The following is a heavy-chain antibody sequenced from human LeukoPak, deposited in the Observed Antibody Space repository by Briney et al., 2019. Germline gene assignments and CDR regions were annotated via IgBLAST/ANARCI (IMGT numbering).Heavy chain of an antibody. J-gene: IGHJ4*02. Sequence: GGSLRLSCAASGFTVSSNYMSWVRQAPGKGLEWVSVIYSGGSTYYADSVKGRFTISRDNSKNTLYLQMNSLRAEDTAVYYCVSSGYYYGENFEYWGQGTLVTVSS. D-gene: IGHD3-22*01. CDR1: GFTVSSNY. CDR3: VSSGYYYGENFEY. CDR2: IYSGGST. V-gene: IGHV3-66*02.